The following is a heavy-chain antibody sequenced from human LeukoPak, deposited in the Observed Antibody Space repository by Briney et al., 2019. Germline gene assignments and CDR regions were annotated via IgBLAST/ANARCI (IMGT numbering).Heavy chain of an antibody. V-gene: IGHV3-30*18. CDR3: AKDSSLDLYGDYPQTDFDY. Sequence: GGSLRLSCAASGFAFSSNGMHWVRQAAGKGLEWVAVISYDGSNKYYADSVKGRFTISRDNSKNTLYLQMNSLRAEDTAVYYCAKDSSLDLYGDYPQTDFDYWGQGTLVTVSS. J-gene: IGHJ4*02. D-gene: IGHD4-17*01. CDR2: ISYDGSNK. CDR1: GFAFSSNG.